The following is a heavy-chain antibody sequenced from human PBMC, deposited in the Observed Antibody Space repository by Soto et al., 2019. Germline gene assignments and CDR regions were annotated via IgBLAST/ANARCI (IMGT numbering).Heavy chain of an antibody. D-gene: IGHD6-13*01. Sequence: SETLSLTCAVSGGSISSGGYSWSWIRQPPGKGLEWIGYIYHSGSTNYNPSLKSRVTISVDTSKNQFSLKLSSVTAADTAVYYCARRRIAAAGNNWFDPWGQGTLVTVSS. CDR1: GGSISSGGYS. V-gene: IGHV4-30-2*01. CDR3: ARRRIAAAGNNWFDP. J-gene: IGHJ5*02. CDR2: IYHSGST.